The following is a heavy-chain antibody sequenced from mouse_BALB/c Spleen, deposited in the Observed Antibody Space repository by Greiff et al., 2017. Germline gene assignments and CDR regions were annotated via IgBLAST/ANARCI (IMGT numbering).Heavy chain of an antibody. Sequence: VKLQESGAELVRPGTSVKVSCKASGYAFTNYLIEWVKQRLGQGLEWIGVINPGSGGTNYNEKFKGKATLTADKSSSTAYMQLSSLTSDDSAVYFCARAPLDYWGQGTTLTVSS. CDR1: GYAFTNYL. CDR3: ARAPLDY. D-gene: IGHD6-1*01. CDR2: INPGSGGT. J-gene: IGHJ2*01. V-gene: IGHV1-54*01.